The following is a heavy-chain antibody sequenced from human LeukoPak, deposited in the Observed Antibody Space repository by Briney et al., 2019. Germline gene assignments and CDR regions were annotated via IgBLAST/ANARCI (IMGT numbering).Heavy chain of an antibody. CDR2: ISSSGSTI. Sequence: PGGSLRLSCAASGFTFSDYYMSWIRQAPGKGLEWVSYISSSGSTIYYADSVKGRFTISRDNAKNSLYLQMNSLRAEDTAVYYCARVLVTDVPPFDYWGQGTLVTVSS. CDR1: GFTFSDYY. CDR3: ARVLVTDVPPFDY. D-gene: IGHD6-6*01. J-gene: IGHJ4*02. V-gene: IGHV3-11*04.